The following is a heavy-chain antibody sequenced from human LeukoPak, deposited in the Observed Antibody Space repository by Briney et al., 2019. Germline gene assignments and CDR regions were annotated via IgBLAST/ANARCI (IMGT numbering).Heavy chain of an antibody. CDR2: VDHTGST. V-gene: IGHV4-59*01. D-gene: IGHD4-11*01. CDR3: ARGRVSSSTWYSTYYYFFYMDF. CDR1: GFTFSSYA. Sequence: GSLRLSCAASGFTFSSYAMSWVRQPPGKGLEWIGYVDHTGSTKFNPSLNGRVSISRDTSNNFFSLRLRSVTAADTAVYFCARGRVSSSTWYSTYYYFFYMDFLGKGTTVTVSS. J-gene: IGHJ6*03.